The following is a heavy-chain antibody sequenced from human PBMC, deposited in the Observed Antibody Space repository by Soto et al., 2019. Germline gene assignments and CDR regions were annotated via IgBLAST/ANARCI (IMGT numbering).Heavy chain of an antibody. CDR1: GLTVSHNY. J-gene: IGHJ6*02. CDR2: LYTEGTT. V-gene: IGHV3-53*05. D-gene: IGHD3-16*01. CDR3: VRPRPSGENYGMDV. Sequence: GSLRPYCVASGLTVSHNYMAWVRQAPEMGQEWGSSLYTEGTTYYADSVKGRFTISRDTSNNTLFLQMDSLRAEDTAVYYCVRPRPSGENYGMDVWGQGTTVTVSS.